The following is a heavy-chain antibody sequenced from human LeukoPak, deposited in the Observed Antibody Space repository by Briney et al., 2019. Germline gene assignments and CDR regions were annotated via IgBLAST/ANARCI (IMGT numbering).Heavy chain of an antibody. CDR2: INPNSGGT. CDR3: ARDRGYCNGGSCYWFDP. Sequence: ASVKVSCKASGYTFTGYYMHWVRQAPGQGLEWMGWINPNSGGTNYAQKFQGWVTMTRDTSVSTAYMELSSLRSEDTAVYYCARDRGYCNGGSCYWFDPWGQGTLVTVSS. D-gene: IGHD2-15*01. CDR1: GYTFTGYY. J-gene: IGHJ5*02. V-gene: IGHV1-2*04.